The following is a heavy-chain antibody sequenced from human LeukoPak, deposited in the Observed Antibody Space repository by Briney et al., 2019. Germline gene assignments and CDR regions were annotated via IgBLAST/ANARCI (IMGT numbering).Heavy chain of an antibody. CDR1: GFTFSSYE. J-gene: IGHJ6*03. CDR2: ITSSGTYI. D-gene: IGHD1-26*01. V-gene: IGHV3-21*01. Sequence: GGSLRLSCAASGFTFSSYEMNWVRQAPGRALEWVSSITSSGTYIFYADSVKGRFTISRDNAKNSLYLQMNSLGPEDTAAYYCARDPYSGNYGNYYYYYMDVWGKGTTVTISS. CDR3: ARDPYSGNYGNYYYYYMDV.